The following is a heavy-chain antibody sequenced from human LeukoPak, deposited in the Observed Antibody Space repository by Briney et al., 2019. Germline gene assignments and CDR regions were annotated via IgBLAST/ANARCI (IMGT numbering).Heavy chain of an antibody. D-gene: IGHD1/OR15-1a*01. V-gene: IGHV1-18*01. Sequence: ASVKVSCKASGYTFTNYVISWVRQAPGQGLEWMGWISTYNGNTNYAQKFQGRVTMTTDTSTTTAYMELRSLRSDDTAVYYCAREYQGTGTGDFDYWGQGTLVTVSS. J-gene: IGHJ4*02. CDR2: ISTYNGNT. CDR3: AREYQGTGTGDFDY. CDR1: GYTFTNYV.